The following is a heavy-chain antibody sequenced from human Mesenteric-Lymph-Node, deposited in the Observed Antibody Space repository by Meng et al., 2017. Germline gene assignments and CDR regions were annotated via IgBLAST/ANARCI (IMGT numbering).Heavy chain of an antibody. J-gene: IGHJ3*02. D-gene: IGHD4-17*01. CDR1: GGSISSSSYY. Sequence: SETLSLTCTVSGGSISSSSYYWGWIRQPPGKGLEWIGSIYYSGSTYYNPSLKSRVTISVDTSKNQFSLKLSSVTAADTAVYYCATGFPDYGDVRLCAFDIWGQGTMVTVS. V-gene: IGHV4-39*07. CDR3: ATGFPDYGDVRLCAFDI. CDR2: IYYSGST.